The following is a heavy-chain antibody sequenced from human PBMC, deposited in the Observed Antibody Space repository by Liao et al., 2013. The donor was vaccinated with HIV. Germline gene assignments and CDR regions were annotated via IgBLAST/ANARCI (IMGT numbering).Heavy chain of an antibody. D-gene: IGHD5-24*01. V-gene: IGHV4-30-4*08. J-gene: IGHJ1*01. CDR1: GGSVSSGDYY. CDR2: IYYTGST. CDR3: VRDASRRDGFNIAGGFQH. Sequence: QVQLQESGPGLVKPSQTLSLSCTVSGGSVSSGDYYWSWIRQPPGKGLEWIGYIYYTGSTYYNPSLKSRVIISVDTSKNQFSLKVKSVTAADTAVYYCVRDASRRDGFNIAGGFQHWGQGTLVTVSS.